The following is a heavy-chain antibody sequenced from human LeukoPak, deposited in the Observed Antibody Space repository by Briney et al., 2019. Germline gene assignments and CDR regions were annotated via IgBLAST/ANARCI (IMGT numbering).Heavy chain of an antibody. CDR1: GYTFTSYG. J-gene: IGHJ3*02. V-gene: IGHV1-18*01. CDR2: ISAYNGNT. Sequence: ASVKVSCKASGYTFTSYGISWVRQAPGQGLEWMGWISAYNGNTNYAQKLQGRVTMTTDTSTSTAYMELRSLRSDDTAVCYCARDTPTSITMVRGFYAFDIWGQGTMVTVSS. D-gene: IGHD3-10*01. CDR3: ARDTPTSITMVRGFYAFDI.